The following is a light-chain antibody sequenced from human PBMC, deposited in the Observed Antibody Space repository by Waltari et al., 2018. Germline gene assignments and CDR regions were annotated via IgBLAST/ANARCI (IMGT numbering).Light chain of an antibody. J-gene: IGLJ2*01. CDR2: EVK. CDR1: TSDIRAYDL. V-gene: IGLV2-14*01. CDR3: ASYVNSFALV. Sequence: HSALTQPASVSGSPGQSISISCAGTTSDIRAYDLVSWYQKSPGKAPKLIIYEVKNRPSDMSPRFSASKSGDTASLTISGLQAEDEAEYYCASYVNSFALVFGGGTKVSVL.